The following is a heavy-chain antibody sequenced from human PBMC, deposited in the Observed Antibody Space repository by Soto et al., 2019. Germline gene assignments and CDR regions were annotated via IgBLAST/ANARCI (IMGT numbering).Heavy chain of an antibody. J-gene: IGHJ4*02. V-gene: IGHV3-30*18. CDR1: GFTFSSYG. D-gene: IGHD2-15*01. CDR3: AKDRDIVVVVAAFDY. Sequence: QVQLVESGGGVVQPGRSLRLSCAASGFTFSSYGMHWVRQAPGKGLDWVAVISYDGSNKYYADSVKGRFTISRDNSNNTLYLQMNSLRAEDTAVYYCAKDRDIVVVVAAFDYWGQGTLVTVSS. CDR2: ISYDGSNK.